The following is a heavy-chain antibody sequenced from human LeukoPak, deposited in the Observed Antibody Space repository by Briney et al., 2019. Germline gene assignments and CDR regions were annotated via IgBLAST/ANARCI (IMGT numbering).Heavy chain of an antibody. CDR2: ISSSSSTI. J-gene: IGHJ5*02. CDR3: ARDGSIAARPRWFDP. D-gene: IGHD6-6*01. Sequence: PGGSLRLSCAASGFTFDDYTMHWVRQAPGKGLEWVSYISSSSSTIYYADSVKGRFTISRDNAKNSLYLQMNSLRAEDTAVYYCARDGSIAARPRWFDPWGQGTLVTVSS. CDR1: GFTFDDYT. V-gene: IGHV3-48*01.